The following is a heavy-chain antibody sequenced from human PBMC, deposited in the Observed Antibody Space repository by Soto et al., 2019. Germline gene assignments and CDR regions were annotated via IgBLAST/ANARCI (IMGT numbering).Heavy chain of an antibody. CDR1: GFPFDPYV. CDR2: IRSNTAVT. CDR3: AKASDGGWPYYFDS. J-gene: IGHJ4*02. D-gene: IGHD2-15*01. V-gene: IGHV3-23*01. Sequence: CLASGFPFDPYVMAWVRHAPGKGLEWVAAIRSNTAVTHYADSMRDRFTISRVNSANTIFLQMNSLRVEDSAVYFCAKASDGGWPYYFDSWGQGALVTVSS.